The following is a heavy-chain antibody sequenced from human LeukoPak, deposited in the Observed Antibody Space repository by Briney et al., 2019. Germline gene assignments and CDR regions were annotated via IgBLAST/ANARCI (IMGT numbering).Heavy chain of an antibody. CDR3: ARGVGYSGYGHYYYYYMDV. V-gene: IGHV4-59*01. D-gene: IGHD5-12*01. CDR1: ARSISGWY. CDR2: IYGSGYT. J-gene: IGHJ6*03. Sequence: PSETLSLTCTVSARSISGWYWSWIRQPPGKGLEWIGYIYGSGYTNYNPSLKSRVTMSIDTSKNHFSLKLTSVTAADTAVYYCARGVGYSGYGHYYYYYMDVWGKGTTVTVSS.